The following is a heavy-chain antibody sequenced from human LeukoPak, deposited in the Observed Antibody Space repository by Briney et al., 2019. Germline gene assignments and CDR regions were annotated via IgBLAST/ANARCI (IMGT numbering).Heavy chain of an antibody. CDR1: GGSFSGYY. CDR2: INHSGST. V-gene: IGHV4-34*01. J-gene: IGHJ6*03. CDR3: ATVSGSSSWNYYYYVDV. Sequence: SETLPLTCAVYGGSFSGYYWSWIRQPPGKGLEWIGEINHSGSTNYNPSLKSRVTISVDTSKNQFSLKLSSVTAADTAVYYCATVSGSSSWNYYYYVDVWGKGTTVTIS. D-gene: IGHD6-13*01.